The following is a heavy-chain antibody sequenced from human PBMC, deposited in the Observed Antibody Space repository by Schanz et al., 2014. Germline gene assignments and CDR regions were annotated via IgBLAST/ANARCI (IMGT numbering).Heavy chain of an antibody. V-gene: IGHV3-21*01. J-gene: IGHJ4*02. D-gene: IGHD5-18*01. CDR1: GFAFSSFA. CDR3: VRVSFADPRLYRGMDRDIDS. Sequence: EVQLMESGGGLVKPGGSLRLSCVASGFAFSSFAMTWVRQAPGRGLEWVSSISTSGTYMYIADSLKGRLTISRDDAKKSMYLQMNNLRAEDTAVYYCVRVSFADPRLYRGMDRDIDSWGQGTLVTVSS. CDR2: ISTSGTYM.